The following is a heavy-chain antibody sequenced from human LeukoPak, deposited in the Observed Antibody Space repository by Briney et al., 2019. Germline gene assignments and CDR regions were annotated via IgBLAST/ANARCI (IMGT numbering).Heavy chain of an antibody. CDR1: GFTFSSYG. Sequence: PGRSLRLSCAASGFTFSSYGMHWVRQAPGKGLEWVAVISYDGSNKYYADSVKGRFTISRDNSKNTLYLQMNSLRAEDTAVYYCAKEEGLSGEQQLVPDYWGQGTLVTVSS. V-gene: IGHV3-30*18. CDR3: AKEEGLSGEQQLVPDY. D-gene: IGHD6-13*01. J-gene: IGHJ4*02. CDR2: ISYDGSNK.